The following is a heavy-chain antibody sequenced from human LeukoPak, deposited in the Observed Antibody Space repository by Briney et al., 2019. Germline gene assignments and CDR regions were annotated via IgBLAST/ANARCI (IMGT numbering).Heavy chain of an antibody. V-gene: IGHV1-69*13. Sequence: SVKVSCKAIGGIFSKWSISWVRQAPGQGLEWVGTIIPEFEETHYAQKLQGRVTISADDSATAAYMELRSLRSDDTAVYYCASGGVTVYSYGPDYWGQGTLVAVSS. D-gene: IGHD5-18*01. CDR3: ASGGVTVYSYGPDY. CDR1: GGIFSKWS. J-gene: IGHJ4*02. CDR2: IIPEFEET.